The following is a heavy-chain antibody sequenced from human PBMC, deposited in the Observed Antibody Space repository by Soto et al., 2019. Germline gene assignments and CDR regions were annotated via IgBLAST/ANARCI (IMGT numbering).Heavy chain of an antibody. D-gene: IGHD3-3*01. CDR3: ARSSIFGVVQSYYYGMDV. CDR2: ISAYNGNT. CDR1: GYTFTSYG. V-gene: IGHV1-18*01. Sequence: VASVKVSCKASGYTFTSYGISWVRQAPGQGLEWMGWISAYNGNTNYAQKLQGRVTMTTDTSTSTAYMELRSLRSDDTAVYYCARSSIFGVVQSYYYGMDVWGQGTTVTVSS. J-gene: IGHJ6*02.